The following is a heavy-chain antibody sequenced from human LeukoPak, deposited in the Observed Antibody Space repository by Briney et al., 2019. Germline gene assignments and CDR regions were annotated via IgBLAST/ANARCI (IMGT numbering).Heavy chain of an antibody. J-gene: IGHJ4*02. CDR1: GGSFSGYY. Sequence: SEALSLTCGVYGGSFSGYYWSWIRQPPGKGLEWIGEINPRGSTNYNPSLKSRVTLSADTSKNQFSLTLNSVTAADTAVYYCARRRLGYYFDYWGQGTLVTVSS. V-gene: IGHV4-34*01. CDR2: INPRGST. D-gene: IGHD5-24*01. CDR3: ARRRLGYYFDY.